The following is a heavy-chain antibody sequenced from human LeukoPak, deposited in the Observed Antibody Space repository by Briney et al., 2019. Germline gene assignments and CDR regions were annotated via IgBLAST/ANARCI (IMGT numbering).Heavy chain of an antibody. CDR3: ARDLGLYYFDY. CDR2: IYYSGST. Sequence: PSETLSLTCTVSGGSISSYYWSWIRQPPGKGLEWIGYIYYSGSTNYNPSLKSRVTISVDTSKNQFSLKPSSVTAADTAVYYCARDLGLYYFDYWGQGTLVTVSS. CDR1: GGSISSYY. J-gene: IGHJ4*02. V-gene: IGHV4-59*01.